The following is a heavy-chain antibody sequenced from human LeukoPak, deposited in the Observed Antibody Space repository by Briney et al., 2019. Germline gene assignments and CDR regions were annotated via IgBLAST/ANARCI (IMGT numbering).Heavy chain of an antibody. Sequence: GGSLRLSCAASGFTFSRYDMHWVRQAPGKGLEWVAVIWYDGSNKYYADSVKGRFTISRDNSENTLYLQMNSLRAEDTAIYYCARDFRSSTSYWGQGTLVTVSS. CDR2: IWYDGSNK. CDR1: GFTFSRYD. D-gene: IGHD2-2*01. V-gene: IGHV3-33*01. CDR3: ARDFRSSTSY. J-gene: IGHJ4*02.